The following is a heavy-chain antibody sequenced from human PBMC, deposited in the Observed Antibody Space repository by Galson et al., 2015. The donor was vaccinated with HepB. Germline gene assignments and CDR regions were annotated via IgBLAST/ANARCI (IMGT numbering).Heavy chain of an antibody. CDR1: GDSVSSNSAA. CDR2: TYYRSKWYN. D-gene: IGHD6-13*01. V-gene: IGHV6-1*01. CDR3: ARASTWGQQLVTGGFDY. J-gene: IGHJ4*02. Sequence: CAISGDSVSSNSAAWNWIRQSPSRGLEWLGRTYYRSKWYNDYAVSVKSRITINPDTSKNQFSLQLSSVTAADTAVYYCARASTWGQQLVTGGFDYWGQGTLVTVSS.